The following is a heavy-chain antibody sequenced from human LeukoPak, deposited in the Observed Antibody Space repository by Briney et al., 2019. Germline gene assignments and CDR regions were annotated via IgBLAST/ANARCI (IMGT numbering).Heavy chain of an antibody. Sequence: GGSLRLSCAASGFTLSSYWMSWVRLAPGKGLEWVANVKQDGSEKYYVDSVKGRFNISRDNAKNSLFLQMNSLRAEDTAVYYCARALDTSSSRYQPFEYWGQGTLVTVSS. V-gene: IGHV3-7*01. J-gene: IGHJ4*02. CDR1: GFTLSSYW. CDR2: VKQDGSEK. CDR3: ARALDTSSSRYQPFEY. D-gene: IGHD2-2*01.